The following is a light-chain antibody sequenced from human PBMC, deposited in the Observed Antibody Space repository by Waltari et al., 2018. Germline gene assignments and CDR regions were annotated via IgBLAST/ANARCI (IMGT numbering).Light chain of an antibody. CDR2: SNN. CDR1: SSNIGSNT. V-gene: IGLV1-44*01. CDR3: AAWDDSLNGWV. J-gene: IGLJ3*02. Sequence: QSVLTQPPSASGTPGQRVTISCSGSSSNIGSNTVNWYQQLPGPAPTLLIHSNNRRPSGVPDRFAGSKSGTSASLAISGLQSEDEADYYCAAWDDSLNGWVFGGGTKLTVL.